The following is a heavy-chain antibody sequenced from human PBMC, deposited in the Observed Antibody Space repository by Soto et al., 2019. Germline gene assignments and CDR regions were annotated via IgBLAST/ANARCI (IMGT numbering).Heavy chain of an antibody. V-gene: IGHV3-30-3*01. CDR1: GFTFSSYA. CDR2: ISYDGSNK. J-gene: IGHJ6*02. Sequence: QVQLVESGGGVVQPGRSLRLSCAASGFTFSSYAMYWVRQAPGKGLEWVAVISYDGSNKYDADSVKGRFTISRDNSKNTLYLQMNSLRPEDTAVYYCARDYARSRYYYYDMDVWGQGTTVTVSS. D-gene: IGHD3-16*01. CDR3: ARDYARSRYYYYDMDV.